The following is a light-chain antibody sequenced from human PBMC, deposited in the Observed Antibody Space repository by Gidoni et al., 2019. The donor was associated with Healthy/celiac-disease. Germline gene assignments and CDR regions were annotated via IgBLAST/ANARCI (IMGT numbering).Light chain of an antibody. CDR1: QSLLHSNGYNY. J-gene: IGKJ1*01. Sequence: VMTQSPLSLHVTPGEPASISCRSSQSLLHSNGYNYFDWYLQKPGQSPQLLIYLGSNRAAGVPDRFSGRGAGTDFTLKISRVEDEDVGVYYCRQDIQTPWTFGQGTKVEIK. CDR3: RQDIQTPWT. CDR2: LGS. V-gene: IGKV2-28*01.